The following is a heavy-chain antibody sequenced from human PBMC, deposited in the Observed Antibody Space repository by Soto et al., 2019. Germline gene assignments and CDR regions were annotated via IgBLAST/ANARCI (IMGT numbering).Heavy chain of an antibody. V-gene: IGHV4-39*01. D-gene: IGHD3-10*01. J-gene: IGHJ3*02. CDR3: ARQRAWYGEWAFDI. CDR1: GGSISSSTYY. CDR2: INHSGST. Sequence: QLQVQESGPGLVKPSETLSLTCTVSGGSISSSTYYWGWIRQPPGKGLEWIGSINHSGSTFYNPSLKSRATMPVDTSKNQFSLNLRSVTAADTAIYYCARQRAWYGEWAFDIWGQGTLVTVSS.